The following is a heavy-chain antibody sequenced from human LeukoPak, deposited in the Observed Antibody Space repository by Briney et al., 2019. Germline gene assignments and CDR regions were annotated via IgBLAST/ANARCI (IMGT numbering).Heavy chain of an antibody. CDR3: ARDRRGATDF. Sequence: SETLSLTCTVSGGSISSYYWSWIRQPPGKGLEWIGYIYYSGSTNYNPSLKSRVTISVDTSKNQFSLKLSSVTAADTAVYYCARDRRGATDFWGQGNLVTVSS. CDR1: GGSISSYY. D-gene: IGHD5-12*01. J-gene: IGHJ4*02. CDR2: IYYSGST. V-gene: IGHV4-59*01.